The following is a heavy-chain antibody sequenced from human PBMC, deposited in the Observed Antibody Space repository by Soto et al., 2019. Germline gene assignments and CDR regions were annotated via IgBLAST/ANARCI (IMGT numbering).Heavy chain of an antibody. D-gene: IGHD6-13*01. J-gene: IGHJ4*02. CDR1: GGSSSGYY. CDR3: ARDIAAPPSFDY. V-gene: IGHV4-34*01. Sequence: PSETLSLTCAVYGGSSSGYYWSWIRQPPGKGLEWIGEINHSGSTNYNPSLKSRVTISVDTSKNQFSLKLSSVTAADTAVYYCARDIAAPPSFDYWGQGTLVTVSS. CDR2: INHSGST.